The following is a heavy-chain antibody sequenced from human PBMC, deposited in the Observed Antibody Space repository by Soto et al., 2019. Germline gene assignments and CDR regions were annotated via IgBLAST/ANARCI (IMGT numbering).Heavy chain of an antibody. D-gene: IGHD2-21*01. CDR3: AREGVRPYYYYGMDV. J-gene: IGHJ6*02. Sequence: QVHLVQSGAEVKKPGASVKVSCKASGYSFTTYGISWVRQAPGQGLEWMGWISGYNGDTNYAQNFQARVTMTTDTSKSTAYMELRSLRSDDTAVYYCAREGVRPYYYYGMDVWGHGTTVTVSS. CDR1: GYSFTTYG. V-gene: IGHV1-18*01. CDR2: ISGYNGDT.